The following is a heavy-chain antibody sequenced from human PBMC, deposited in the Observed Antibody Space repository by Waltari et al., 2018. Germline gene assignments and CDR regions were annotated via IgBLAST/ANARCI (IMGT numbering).Heavy chain of an antibody. CDR1: GYTFTSYS. V-gene: IGHV1-3*01. D-gene: IGHD2-15*01. CDR2: INAGNGNT. J-gene: IGHJ4*02. Sequence: QVQLVQSGAEVKKPGASVKVSCKASGYTFTSYSMHWVRQAPGQRLEWMGWINAGNGNTKYSQKFQGRVTITRDTSASTAYMELSSLRSEDTAVYYCAYCSGGSCLTLDYWGQGTLVTVSS. CDR3: AYCSGGSCLTLDY.